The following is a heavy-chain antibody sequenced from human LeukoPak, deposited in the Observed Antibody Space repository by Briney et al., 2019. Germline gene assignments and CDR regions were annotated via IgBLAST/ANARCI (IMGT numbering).Heavy chain of an antibody. CDR2: FYQSEKT. Sequence: SETLSLTCTVSGGSISNYYWCWIRQPPGKGLERLGCFYQSEKTNYNPSLKSRVTISVDKSNNKFSLRLKYVTAADTAVYYCTRDGSSRSLATWGQGTLVTVSS. CDR3: TRDGSSRSLAT. V-gene: IGHV4-59*01. J-gene: IGHJ5*02. D-gene: IGHD6-6*01. CDR1: GGSISNYY.